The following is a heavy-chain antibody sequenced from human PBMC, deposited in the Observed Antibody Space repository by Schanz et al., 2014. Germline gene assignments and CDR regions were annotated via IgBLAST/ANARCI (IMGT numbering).Heavy chain of an antibody. V-gene: IGHV3-NL1*01. D-gene: IGHD3-10*01. CDR1: GFTFSSYG. CDR2: IAGDGGGP. CDR3: AREGERKGMLPYYFDY. Sequence: LVESGGGVVQPGRSLRLSCAASGFTFSSYGMHWVRQAPGKGLEWVSVIAGDGGGPNYVDSVKGRFTISRDNSDNTLXLQMNSLRGEDTAVYYCAREGERKGMLPYYFDYWGQGALVTVSS. J-gene: IGHJ4*02.